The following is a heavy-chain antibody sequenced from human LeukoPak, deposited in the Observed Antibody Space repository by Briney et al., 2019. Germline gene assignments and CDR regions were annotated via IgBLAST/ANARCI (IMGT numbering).Heavy chain of an antibody. CDR1: GFTFDDYA. CDR2: ISWNSGSI. V-gene: IGHV3-9*03. D-gene: IGHD5-24*01. Sequence: GRSLRLSCAASGFTFDDYAMHWVRQAPGKGLEWVSGISWNSGSIGYADSVKGRSTISRDNAKNSLYLQMNSLRAEDMALYYCAKARRRWLQYDAFDIWGQGTMVTVSS. CDR3: AKARRRWLQYDAFDI. J-gene: IGHJ3*02.